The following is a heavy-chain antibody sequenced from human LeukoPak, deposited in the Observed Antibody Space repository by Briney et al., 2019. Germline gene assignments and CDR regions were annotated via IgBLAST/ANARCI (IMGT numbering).Heavy chain of an antibody. CDR1: GYTFTGYY. CDR3: ARDRFEAYYYYYMDV. V-gene: IGHV1-2*02. Sequence: ASVKVSCKASGYTFTGYYMHWVRQAPGQGLEWMGWINPNSGGTNYAQKFQGRVTMTRDTSISTAYMELSRLRSDDTAEYYCARDRFEAYYYYYMDVWGKGTTVTVSS. J-gene: IGHJ6*03. CDR2: INPNSGGT. D-gene: IGHD3-10*01.